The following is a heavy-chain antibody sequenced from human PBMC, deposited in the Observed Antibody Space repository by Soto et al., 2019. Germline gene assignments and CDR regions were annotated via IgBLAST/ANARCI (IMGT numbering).Heavy chain of an antibody. CDR2: IYSGGST. CDR1: QLTGHRNC. D-gene: IGHD3-9*01. V-gene: IGHV3-66*01. J-gene: IGHJ5*02. CDR3: ARMGYRRGYSAWLST. Sequence: LSFAPPQLTGHRNCMSCVLLAPGMGLEWVSVIYSGGSTYYADSVKGRFTISRDNSKNTLYLQMNSLRAEDTAVYSCARMGYRRGYSAWLSTWGQGTLVTV.